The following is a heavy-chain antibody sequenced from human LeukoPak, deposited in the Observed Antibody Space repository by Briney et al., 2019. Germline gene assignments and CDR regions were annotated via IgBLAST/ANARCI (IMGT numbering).Heavy chain of an antibody. CDR2: ISGSGGST. CDR3: ASPTASPAHFYYYGMDV. Sequence: GGSLRLSCAASGFTFSSYAMSWVRQAPGKGLEWVSAISGSGGSTYYADSVKGRFTISRDNSKNTLYLQMNSLRAEDTAVYYCASPTASPAHFYYYGMDVWGQGTTVTVSS. J-gene: IGHJ6*02. D-gene: IGHD3-3*02. CDR1: GFTFSSYA. V-gene: IGHV3-23*01.